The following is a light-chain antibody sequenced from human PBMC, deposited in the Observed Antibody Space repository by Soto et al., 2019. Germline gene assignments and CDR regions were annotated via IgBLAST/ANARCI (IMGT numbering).Light chain of an antibody. Sequence: QTVVTQEPSFSVSPGGTVTLTCGLNSGSVSTNYYPTWYQQTPGQAPRTLIYTTNTRSSGVPDRFSGSIVGNKAALTISGAQADDEWDYYCVLYMGAGSVVFGGGTKLTVL. V-gene: IGLV8-61*01. CDR1: SGSVSTNYY. CDR3: VLYMGAGSVV. J-gene: IGLJ2*01. CDR2: TTN.